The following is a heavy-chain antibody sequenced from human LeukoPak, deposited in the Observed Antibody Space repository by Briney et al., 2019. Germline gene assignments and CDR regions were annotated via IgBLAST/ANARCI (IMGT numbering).Heavy chain of an antibody. J-gene: IGHJ4*02. CDR1: GGSISSYY. Sequence: SETLSLTCTVSGGSISSYYWSLIRQPPGKGLEWIGYIYYSGSTNYNPALKSRVTISVDTSKNQFSLKLSSVTAGDTAVYYCARVRVYYDSSGYPPYYFDYWGQGTLVTVSS. CDR3: ARVRVYYDSSGYPPYYFDY. CDR2: IYYSGST. D-gene: IGHD3-22*01. V-gene: IGHV4-59*01.